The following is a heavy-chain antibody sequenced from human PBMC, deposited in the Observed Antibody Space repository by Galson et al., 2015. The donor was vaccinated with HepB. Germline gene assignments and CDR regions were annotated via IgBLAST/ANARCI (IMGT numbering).Heavy chain of an antibody. Sequence: SETLSLTCTVSGGSISSTIHYWGWIRQPSGKGLEWIGSIYYLGSSYSNPSLNSRVTMSVDPFKKQFSLKLSSVTAADTAVYYCARFQYDSSGYRVDAFDVWGQGTMVTVPS. CDR3: ARFQYDSSGYRVDAFDV. CDR1: GGSISSTIHY. V-gene: IGHV4-39*01. D-gene: IGHD3-22*01. CDR2: IYYLGSS. J-gene: IGHJ3*01.